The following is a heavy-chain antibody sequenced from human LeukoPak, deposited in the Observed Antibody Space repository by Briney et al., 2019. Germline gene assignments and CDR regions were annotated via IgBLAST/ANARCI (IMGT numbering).Heavy chain of an antibody. D-gene: IGHD6-19*01. CDR3: SRGSGWLSVY. CDR2: ISGGTT. Sequence: GGSLRLSCTASGFTFGDYLMSWFRQAPGKRLEWIGFISGGTTEYAASVKGRFTISRDDSTSIAYLQMNSLTTEDTAVYYCSRGSGWLSVYWGQGTLVTVSS. CDR1: GFTFGDYL. J-gene: IGHJ4*02. V-gene: IGHV3-49*03.